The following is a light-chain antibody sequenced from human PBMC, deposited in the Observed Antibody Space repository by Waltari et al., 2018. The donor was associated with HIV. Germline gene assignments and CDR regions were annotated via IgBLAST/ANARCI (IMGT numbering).Light chain of an antibody. Sequence: QSVLTQPPSVPGAPGQRVTISCTGTSSNIGAGYDVHWYQQFPGSVPRLLIYDNTNRPSGVPDRCSGSKSGTSASLAISGLQAEDEAEYYCQSYDSSLKVIFGGGTKVTVL. CDR1: SSNIGAGYD. CDR3: QSYDSSLKVI. CDR2: DNT. V-gene: IGLV1-40*01. J-gene: IGLJ2*01.